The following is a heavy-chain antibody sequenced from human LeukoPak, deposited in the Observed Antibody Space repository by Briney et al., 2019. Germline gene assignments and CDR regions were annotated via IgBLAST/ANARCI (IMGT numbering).Heavy chain of an antibody. CDR1: GFTFSNSV. CDR3: ANDSRGSTVRAFNY. V-gene: IGHV3-23*01. J-gene: IGHJ4*02. Sequence: GGSLRLSCEVSGFTFSNSVMSWVRQPPGKGLEWLSSISISGDKILYADSVKGRFTISRDNSKNTLYLQMNSLRDEDTAVYYCANDSRGSTVRAFNYWGQGILVTVYS. CDR2: ISISGDKI. D-gene: IGHD5/OR15-5a*01.